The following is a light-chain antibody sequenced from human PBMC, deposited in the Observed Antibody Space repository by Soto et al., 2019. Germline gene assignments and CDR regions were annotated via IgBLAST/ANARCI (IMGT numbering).Light chain of an antibody. J-gene: IGKJ2*01. Sequence: DIQMTQSPSTLSASVGDRVTITCRASQSISSWLAWYRQNPGKAPKLLIYDASNLESGVPSRFRGSGSGTEFTLTSSSLQPDDFATYYCQQYKSDLYTFGQGTKLE. CDR1: QSISSW. CDR3: QQYKSDLYT. V-gene: IGKV1-5*01. CDR2: DAS.